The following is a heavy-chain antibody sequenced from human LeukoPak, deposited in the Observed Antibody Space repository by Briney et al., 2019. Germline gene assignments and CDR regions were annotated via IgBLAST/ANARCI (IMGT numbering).Heavy chain of an antibody. Sequence: GASVKVSCKASGHTFTSYAMHWVRQAPGQRLEWMGWINAGNGNTKYSQKFQGRVTITRDTSASTAYMELSSLRSEDTAVYYCASAGWDRVRGVTTEYFQHWGQGTLVTVSS. CDR3: ASAGWDRVRGVTTEYFQH. J-gene: IGHJ1*01. D-gene: IGHD3-10*01. CDR1: GHTFTSYA. V-gene: IGHV1-3*01. CDR2: INAGNGNT.